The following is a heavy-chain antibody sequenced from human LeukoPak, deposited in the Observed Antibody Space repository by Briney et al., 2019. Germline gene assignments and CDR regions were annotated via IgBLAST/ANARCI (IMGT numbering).Heavy chain of an antibody. CDR2: ISGSGGST. CDR1: GFTFSSYA. V-gene: IGHV3-23*01. D-gene: IGHD1-14*01. Sequence: PGGSLRLSCAASGFTFSSYAMSWVRQAPGKGLEWVSAISGSGGSTYYADSVKGRFTISRDNSKNTLYLQMNSLRAEDTAVYYCAKKWGLPELKKHNWFDPWGQGTLVTVSS. J-gene: IGHJ5*02. CDR3: AKKWGLPELKKHNWFDP.